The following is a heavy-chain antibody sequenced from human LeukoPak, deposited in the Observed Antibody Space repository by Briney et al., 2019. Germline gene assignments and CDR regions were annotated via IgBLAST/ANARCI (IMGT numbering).Heavy chain of an antibody. V-gene: IGHV4-39*01. Sequence: SETLSLTCTVSGGSISTRDYYCGRIPQPPGKGLEWIGRNSYWGTTYYNPVLKGRVTISIETSKKQFPLKLNSGTAADTALYSCARHGQHTLDYGGVWGQGNLVTVSS. CDR3: ARHGQHTLDYGGV. J-gene: IGHJ4*02. CDR2: NSYWGTT. CDR1: GGSISTRDYY. D-gene: IGHD4-17*01.